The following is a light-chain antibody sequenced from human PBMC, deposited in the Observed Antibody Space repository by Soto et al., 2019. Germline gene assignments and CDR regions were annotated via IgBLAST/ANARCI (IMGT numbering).Light chain of an antibody. V-gene: IGLV1-44*01. Sequence: SVLTQPPSASGTPGQSVTISCSGSNSNIGSNTVNWYQHPPGTAPKLLIYNTYRRPSGVPDRFSASKSGTSASLAISGLQSEDEADYYCAAWDDSLNHGVFGGGTKVTVL. CDR3: AAWDDSLNHGV. CDR1: NSNIGSNT. CDR2: NTY. J-gene: IGLJ2*01.